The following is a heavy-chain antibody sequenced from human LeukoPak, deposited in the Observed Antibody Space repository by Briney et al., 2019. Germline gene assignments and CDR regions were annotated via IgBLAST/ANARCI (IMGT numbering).Heavy chain of an antibody. CDR3: ARDPSSAYYYDSSGYYP. D-gene: IGHD3-22*01. Sequence: GASVKVSCKASGYTFTSYYMHWVRQAPGQGLEWMGIINPSGGSTSYAQKFQGRVTMTTDTSTSTAYMELRSLRSDDTAVYYCARDPSSAYYYDSSGYYPWGQGTLVTVSS. CDR1: GYTFTSYY. J-gene: IGHJ5*02. CDR2: INPSGGST. V-gene: IGHV1-46*01.